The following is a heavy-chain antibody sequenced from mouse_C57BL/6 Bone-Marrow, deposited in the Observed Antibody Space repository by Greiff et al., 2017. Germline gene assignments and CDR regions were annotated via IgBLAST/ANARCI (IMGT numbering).Heavy chain of an antibody. CDR3: TRSLITTVVATRDYDRDY. CDR2: IYPGDGDI. Sequence: VQLMESGAELVKPGASVKISCKASGYAFSSYWMNWVQQRPGKGLEWIGQIYPGDGDIYYTGTFKGQVTLTADNASSTAYMQLSSLSSEDSAVDFSTRSLITTVVATRDYDRDYWGQGTSVTVSS. CDR1: GYAFSSYW. V-gene: IGHV1-80*01. D-gene: IGHD1-1*01. J-gene: IGHJ4*01.